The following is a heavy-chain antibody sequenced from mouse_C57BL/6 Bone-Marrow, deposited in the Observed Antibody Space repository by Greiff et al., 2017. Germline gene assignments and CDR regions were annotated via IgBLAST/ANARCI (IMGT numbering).Heavy chain of an antibody. D-gene: IGHD1-1*01. CDR1: GFSLTSYG. Sequence: VNLVESGPGLVAPSQSLSITCTVSGFSLTSYGVDWVRQPPGKGLEWLGVIWGGGSTNYNSALMSRLSISKDNSNSQVFLKRNSLQTDDTAMYYCAKHRYYGSSSWYFEVWGTGTTVTVSS. J-gene: IGHJ1*03. CDR2: IWGGGST. CDR3: AKHRYYGSSSWYFEV. V-gene: IGHV2-9*01.